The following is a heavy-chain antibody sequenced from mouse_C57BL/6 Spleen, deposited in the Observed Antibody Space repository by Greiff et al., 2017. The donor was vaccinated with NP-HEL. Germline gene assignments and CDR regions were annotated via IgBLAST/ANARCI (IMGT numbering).Heavy chain of an antibody. Sequence: QVQLKQPGAELVKPGASVKLSCKASGYTFTSYWMQWVKQRPGQGLEWIGEIDPSDSYTNYNQKFKGKATLTVDTSSSTAYVQLSSLTSEDSAVYYCAGGWDRAYWGQGTLVTVSA. V-gene: IGHV1-50*01. CDR2: IDPSDSYT. CDR1: GYTFTSYW. J-gene: IGHJ3*01. D-gene: IGHD4-1*01. CDR3: AGGWDRAY.